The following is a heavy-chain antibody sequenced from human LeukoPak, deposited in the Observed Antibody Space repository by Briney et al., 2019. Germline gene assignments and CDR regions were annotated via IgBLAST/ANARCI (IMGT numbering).Heavy chain of an antibody. CDR3: ARESRLRRENYCYGLDV. CDR2: IYSEGTT. J-gene: IGHJ6*02. Sequence: GGSLRLSCAGSGFTVRSSYMSWVRRAPGKGLEWVSLIYSEGTTYYADSVKGRFTISRDTSKNTLYLQMNSLRVDDTAVYYCARESRLRRENYCYGLDVWGQGTTVTVSS. D-gene: IGHD1-26*01. V-gene: IGHV3-53*01. CDR1: GFTVRSSY.